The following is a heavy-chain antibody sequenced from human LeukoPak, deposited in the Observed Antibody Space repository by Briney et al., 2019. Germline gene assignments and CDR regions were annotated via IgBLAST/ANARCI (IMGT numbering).Heavy chain of an antibody. Sequence: GGSLRLSCAASGFTVSSNYMSWVRQAPGKGLEWVSVIYSGGSTYYADSVKGRFTTSRDNSKNTLYLQMNSLRAEDTAVHYCARVTIAAAASDAFDIWGQGTMVTVSS. CDR2: IYSGGST. J-gene: IGHJ3*02. V-gene: IGHV3-53*01. CDR1: GFTVSSNY. CDR3: ARVTIAAAASDAFDI. D-gene: IGHD6-13*01.